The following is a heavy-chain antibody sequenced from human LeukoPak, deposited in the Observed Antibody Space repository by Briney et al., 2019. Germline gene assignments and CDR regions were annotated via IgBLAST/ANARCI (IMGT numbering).Heavy chain of an antibody. J-gene: IGHJ4*02. D-gene: IGHD3-22*01. CDR2: IIPIFGTA. Sequence: ASVKVSCKASGYTFTSYGISWVRQAPGQGLEWMGGIIPIFGTANYAQKFQGRVTITTDESTSTAHMELSSLRSEDTAVYYCARVPYYYDSSGYWSYFDYWGQGTLVTVSS. V-gene: IGHV1-69*05. CDR1: GYTFTSYG. CDR3: ARVPYYYDSSGYWSYFDY.